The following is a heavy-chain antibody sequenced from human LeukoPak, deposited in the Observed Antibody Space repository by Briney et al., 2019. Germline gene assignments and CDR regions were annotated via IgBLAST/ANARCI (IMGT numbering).Heavy chain of an antibody. CDR1: GGTFSSYA. Sequence: EASVKVSCKASGGTFSSYAISWVRQAPGQGLEWMGGIIPIFGTANYAQKFQGRVTITADESTSTAYMELSGLRSEDTAVYYCANRDSSGYTFDYWGQGTLVTVSS. V-gene: IGHV1-69*13. D-gene: IGHD3-22*01. CDR2: IIPIFGTA. J-gene: IGHJ4*02. CDR3: ANRDSSGYTFDY.